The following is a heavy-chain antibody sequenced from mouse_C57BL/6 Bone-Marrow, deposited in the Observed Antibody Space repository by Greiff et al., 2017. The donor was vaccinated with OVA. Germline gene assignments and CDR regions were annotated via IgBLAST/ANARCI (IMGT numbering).Heavy chain of an antibody. CDR3: ARDSSGRGFAY. D-gene: IGHD3-2*02. CDR2: IYPGSGNT. CDR1: GYTFTDYY. J-gene: IGHJ3*01. V-gene: IGHV1-76*01. Sequence: QVQLKQSGAELVRPGASVKLSCKASGYTFTDYYINWVKQRPGQGLEWIARIYPGSGNTYYNEKFKGKATLTAEKSSSTAYMQLSSLTSEDSAVYFCARDSSGRGFAYWGQGTLVTVSA.